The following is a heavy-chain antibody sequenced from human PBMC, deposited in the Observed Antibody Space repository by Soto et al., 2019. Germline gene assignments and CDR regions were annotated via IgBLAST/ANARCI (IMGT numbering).Heavy chain of an antibody. Sequence: GGSLRLSCAASGFTFSNFAMHWVRQAPGKGLEWVAVTSYDGNNKDYADYVKGRFTISRDNSKNTLFLQVNSLRPEDTAVYYCARERAIAATGIFYYWGQGTLVTVSS. CDR2: TSYDGNNK. CDR3: ARERAIAATGIFYY. V-gene: IGHV3-30-3*01. D-gene: IGHD6-13*01. CDR1: GFTFSNFA. J-gene: IGHJ4*02.